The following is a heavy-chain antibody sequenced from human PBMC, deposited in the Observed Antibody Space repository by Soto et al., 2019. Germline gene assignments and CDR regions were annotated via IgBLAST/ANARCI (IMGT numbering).Heavy chain of an antibody. Sequence: SETLSLTCTVSGGSISSYYWSWIRQPPGKGLEWIGYIYYSGSTNYNPSLKSRVTISVDTSKNQFSLKLSSVTAADTAVYYCARDVRGITIFGVRWFDPWGQGTLVTVSS. V-gene: IGHV4-59*01. CDR3: ARDVRGITIFGVRWFDP. CDR2: IYYSGST. D-gene: IGHD3-3*01. J-gene: IGHJ5*02. CDR1: GGSISSYY.